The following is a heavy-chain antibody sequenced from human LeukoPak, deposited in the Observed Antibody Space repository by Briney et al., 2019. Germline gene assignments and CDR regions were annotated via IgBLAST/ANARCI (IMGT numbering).Heavy chain of an antibody. J-gene: IGHJ4*02. V-gene: IGHV4-4*07. D-gene: IGHD2-2*01. CDR1: GGSISSYY. CDR3: ASSTPWYFDN. Sequence: SETLSLTCTVSGGSISSYYWSWIRQPAGKGLEWIGRISTSGSTNYNPSLKSRVTISLDTSKNQFSLKLSSVTAADTAVYYCASSTPWYFDNWGQGTLVTVSS. CDR2: ISTSGST.